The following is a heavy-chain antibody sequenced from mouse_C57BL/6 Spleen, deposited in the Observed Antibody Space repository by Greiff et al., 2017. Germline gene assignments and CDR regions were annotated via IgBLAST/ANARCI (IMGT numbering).Heavy chain of an antibody. CDR3: ARHEDYYGSSYDFFYAMDY. J-gene: IGHJ4*01. V-gene: IGHV5-9*01. CDR1: GFTFSSYT. D-gene: IGHD1-1*01. Sequence: DVMLVESGGGLVKPGGSLKLSCAASGFTFSSYTMSWVRQTPEKRLEWVATISGGGGNTYYPDSVKGRFTISRDNAKNTLYLQMSSLRSEDTALYYCARHEDYYGSSYDFFYAMDYWGQGTSVTVSS. CDR2: ISGGGGNT.